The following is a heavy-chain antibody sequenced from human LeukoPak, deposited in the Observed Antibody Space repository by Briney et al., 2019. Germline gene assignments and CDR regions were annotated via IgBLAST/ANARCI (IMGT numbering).Heavy chain of an antibody. CDR2: INYSGST. CDR3: ARVWVVIGVPDY. CDR1: GGSFSGYY. V-gene: IGHV4-34*01. D-gene: IGHD3-22*01. Sequence: PSETLSLTCAVYGGSFSGYYWSWIRQPPGKGLEWIGEINYSGSTNYNPSLKSRVTISVDTSKNQFSLKLSSVTAADTAVYYCARVWVVIGVPDYWGQGTLVTVSS. J-gene: IGHJ4*02.